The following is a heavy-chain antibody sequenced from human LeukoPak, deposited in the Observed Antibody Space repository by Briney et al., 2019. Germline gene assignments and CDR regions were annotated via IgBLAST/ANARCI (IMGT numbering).Heavy chain of an antibody. J-gene: IGHJ5*02. CDR3: ARGLPALSITMVRGPPPGWFDP. Sequence: GASVTLSCTASGYTFTSYGISWVRQAPGQGLEWMGWISAYNGNTNYAQKLQGRVTMTTDTSTSTAYIELRSLRSDDAAVYYCARGLPALSITMVRGPPPGWFDPWGQGTLVTVSS. CDR2: ISAYNGNT. V-gene: IGHV1-18*01. D-gene: IGHD3-10*01. CDR1: GYTFTSYG.